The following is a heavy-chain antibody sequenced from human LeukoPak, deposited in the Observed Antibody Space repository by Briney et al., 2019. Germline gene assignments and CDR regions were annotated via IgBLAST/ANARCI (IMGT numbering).Heavy chain of an antibody. CDR3: ARSGVAWLQLPDAFDI. J-gene: IGHJ3*02. V-gene: IGHV3-48*03. CDR1: GSTFSSYE. CDR2: ISSSGSAI. Sequence: GGSLRLSCAASGSTFSSYEMNWVRQAPGKGLEWVSYISSSGSAIYYADSVKGRFTISRDNAKNSLYLQMNSLRAEDTAVYYCARSGVAWLQLPDAFDIWGQGTMVTVSS. D-gene: IGHD5-24*01.